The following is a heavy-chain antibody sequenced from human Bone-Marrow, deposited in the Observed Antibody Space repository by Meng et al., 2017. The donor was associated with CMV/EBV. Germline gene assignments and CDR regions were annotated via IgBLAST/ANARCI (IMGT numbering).Heavy chain of an antibody. CDR1: ISSSSYY. Sequence: ISSSSYYWGWIRQPPGKGLEWIGSIYYSGSTYYNPSLKSRVTISVDTSKNQFSLKLSSVTAADTAVYYCARGDYVWGSYRYGGFWFDPWGRGTLVTVSS. J-gene: IGHJ5*02. CDR2: IYYSGST. D-gene: IGHD3-16*02. V-gene: IGHV4-39*07. CDR3: ARGDYVWGSYRYGGFWFDP.